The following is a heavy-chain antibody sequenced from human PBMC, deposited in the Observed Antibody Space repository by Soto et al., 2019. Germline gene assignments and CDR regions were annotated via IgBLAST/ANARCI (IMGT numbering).Heavy chain of an antibody. J-gene: IGHJ5*02. Sequence: QVQLVQSGAEVKKPGSSVKVSCKASGGTFSNDAISWVRQAPGQGLEWMGGIITMFGTTIYAQKFQGRVTITADRTTSTAYMEVSSLRSEDTAVYFCARDEATNWFDPWGQGTLVTVPS. CDR3: ARDEATNWFDP. CDR1: GGTFSNDA. CDR2: IITMFGTT. V-gene: IGHV1-69*06.